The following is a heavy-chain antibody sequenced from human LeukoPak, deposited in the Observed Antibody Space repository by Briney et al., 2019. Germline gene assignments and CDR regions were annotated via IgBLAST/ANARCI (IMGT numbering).Heavy chain of an antibody. CDR2: ISSSGDNT. CDR1: GFIFRNYA. J-gene: IGHJ4*02. D-gene: IGHD5-12*01. V-gene: IGHV3-64*01. Sequence: PGGSLRLSCAASGFIFRNYAMHWVRQAPGKGLEYVSAISSSGDNTYYGNSVRGRFTISRDNSKNTLFLQMGSLRTEDMAVYYCVREVRGLAIDYWGQGTLVTVSS. CDR3: VREVRGLAIDY.